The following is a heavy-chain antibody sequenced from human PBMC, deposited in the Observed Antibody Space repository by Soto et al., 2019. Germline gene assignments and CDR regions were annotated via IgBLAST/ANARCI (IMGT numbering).Heavy chain of an antibody. CDR2: ISYDGSNK. CDR3: AKDLAWELGYYYGKDL. V-gene: IGHV3-30*18. CDR1: GFTFSSYG. D-gene: IGHD1-26*01. Sequence: RLSCAASGFTFSSYGMHWVRQAPGKGLEWVAVISYDGSNKYYADSVKGRFTISRDNSKNTLYLQMNSLRAGDTAVYYCAKDLAWELGYYYGKDLWGQGTTVTVSS. J-gene: IGHJ6*02.